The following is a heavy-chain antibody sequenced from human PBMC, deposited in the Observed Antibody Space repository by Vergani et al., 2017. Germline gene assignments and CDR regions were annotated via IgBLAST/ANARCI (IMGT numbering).Heavy chain of an antibody. CDR2: TWYEGNNN. V-gene: IGHV3-33*01. J-gene: IGHJ4*02. CDR1: RFKLGDYG. D-gene: IGHD5-24*01. Sequence: QVQLLESGGGVVQPGRSLRLSCTPSRFKLGDYGMHWVRQAPGRGLEWVSMTWYEGNNNYYADSVKGRFTISKDISKNTLYLQMNSLRGDDTAVYYCARETRETQSSLDYWGQGTLVTVSS. CDR3: ARETRETQSSLDY.